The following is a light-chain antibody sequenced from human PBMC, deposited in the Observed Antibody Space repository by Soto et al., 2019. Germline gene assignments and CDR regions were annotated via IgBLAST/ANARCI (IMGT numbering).Light chain of an antibody. CDR3: QQYGSSPRT. Sequence: EIVLTQSPATLSLSPGERATLSCRASQGIGDTLAWYQHKPGQTPRLLIYGTSSRATGIPDRFSGSGSGTDFTLTISRLEPEDFAVYYCQQYGSSPRTFGQGTKV. V-gene: IGKV3-20*01. J-gene: IGKJ1*01. CDR1: QGIGDT. CDR2: GTS.